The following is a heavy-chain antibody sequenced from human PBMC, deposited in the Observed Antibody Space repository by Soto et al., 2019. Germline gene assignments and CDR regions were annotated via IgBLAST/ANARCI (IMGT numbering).Heavy chain of an antibody. Sequence: QVQLQQWGAGLLKPSETLSLTCAVYGGSFSGYYWSWIRQPPGKGLEWIGEINHSGSTNYNPSLKSRVTISVDTSKNQFYLKLSSVTAADTAVYYCARGRHPLYYYDSSGPFQHWGQGTLVTVSS. CDR2: INHSGST. CDR3: ARGRHPLYYYDSSGPFQH. J-gene: IGHJ1*01. D-gene: IGHD3-22*01. CDR1: GGSFSGYY. V-gene: IGHV4-34*01.